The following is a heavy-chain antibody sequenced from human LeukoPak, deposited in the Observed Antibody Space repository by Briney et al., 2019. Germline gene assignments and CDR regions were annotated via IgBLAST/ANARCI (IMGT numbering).Heavy chain of an antibody. V-gene: IGHV4-59*12. D-gene: IGHD2-15*01. CDR3: ARERGTYCSGGSCYSAKYNWFDP. CDR2: IYYSGST. Sequence: SETLSLTCTASGGSISSYYWSWIRQPPGKGLEWIGYIYYSGSTNYNPSLKSRVTISVDTSKNQFSLKLSSVTAADTAVYYCARERGTYCSGGSCYSAKYNWFDPWGQGTLDTVSS. CDR1: GGSISSYY. J-gene: IGHJ5*02.